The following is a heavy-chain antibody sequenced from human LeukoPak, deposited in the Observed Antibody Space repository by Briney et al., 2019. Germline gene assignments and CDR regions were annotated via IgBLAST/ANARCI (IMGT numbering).Heavy chain of an antibody. CDR3: AKTRRAAVNWFDP. CDR1: GFTFSSYG. D-gene: IGHD2-15*01. CDR2: IRYDGSNK. J-gene: IGHJ5*02. Sequence: PGGSLRLSCAASGFTFSSYGMHWVRQAPGKGLEWVAFIRYDGSNKYHADSVKGRFTISRDNSKNTLYLQMNSLRAEDTAVYYCAKTRRAAVNWFDPWGQGTLVTVSS. V-gene: IGHV3-30*02.